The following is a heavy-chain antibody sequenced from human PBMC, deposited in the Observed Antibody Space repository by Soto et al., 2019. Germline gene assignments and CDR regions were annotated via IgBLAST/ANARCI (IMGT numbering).Heavy chain of an antibody. CDR2: IDGSGGIT. V-gene: IGHV3-23*01. J-gene: IGHJ5*02. CDR3: VKNSGWFNT. D-gene: IGHD3-10*01. Sequence: QLLQSGGGLVQPGGSLTLSCAASGFTFGTTDMSWVRQAPGEGLEWVSTIDGSGGITYYADSVKGRFTISRDNSRNTVYLQIKSLRGDDTALYYCVKNSGWFNTWGQRALVTVSS. CDR1: GFTFGTTD.